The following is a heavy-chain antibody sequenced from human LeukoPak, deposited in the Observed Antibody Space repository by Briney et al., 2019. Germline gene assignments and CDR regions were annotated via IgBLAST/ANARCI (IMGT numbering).Heavy chain of an antibody. CDR1: GFTFSSYA. CDR2: ISYDGSNK. Sequence: PGRSLRLSCAASGFTFSSYAMHWVRQAPGKGLEWVAVISYDGSNKYYADSVKGRFTISRDNPKNTLYLQMNSLRAEDTAVYYCAREDDRNYYGLDDAFDIWGQGTMVTVSS. CDR3: AREDDRNYYGLDDAFDI. V-gene: IGHV3-30*04. J-gene: IGHJ3*02. D-gene: IGHD3-10*01.